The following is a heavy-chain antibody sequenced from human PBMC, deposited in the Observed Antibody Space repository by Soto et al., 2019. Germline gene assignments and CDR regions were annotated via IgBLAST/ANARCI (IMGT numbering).Heavy chain of an antibody. Sequence: QVQLVESGGGVVQPGRSLRLSCAASGFTFSSYGMHWVRQAPGKGLEWVAVISHDGSNKYYADSVKGRFTISRDNSKNTLYLQMNSLRAEGTAVYYCAKAKYSSSWYSYGMDVWGQGATVTVSS. V-gene: IGHV3-30*18. D-gene: IGHD6-13*01. CDR1: GFTFSSYG. CDR3: AKAKYSSSWYSYGMDV. J-gene: IGHJ6*02. CDR2: ISHDGSNK.